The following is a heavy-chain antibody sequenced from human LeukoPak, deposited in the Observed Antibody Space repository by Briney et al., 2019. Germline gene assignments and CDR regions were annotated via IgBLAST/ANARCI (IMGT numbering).Heavy chain of an antibody. V-gene: IGHV4-34*01. CDR1: GGAVSGYY. CDR2: INDSGST. Sequence: SETLALACAGDGGAVSGYYWSWVRQPPGKGLEWMGGINDSGSTNYKPSLKSRVTLSVDTSKNQFSLKLSSVTAADTAVYYCARRYGSGSYYYYYGMDVWGKGTTVTVSS. D-gene: IGHD3-10*01. CDR3: ARRYGSGSYYYYYGMDV. J-gene: IGHJ6*04.